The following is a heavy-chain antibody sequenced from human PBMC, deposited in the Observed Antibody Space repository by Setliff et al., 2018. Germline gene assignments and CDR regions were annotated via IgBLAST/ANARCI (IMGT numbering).Heavy chain of an antibody. D-gene: IGHD2-2*01. J-gene: IGHJ4*01. CDR1: GGSISSSSYY. CDR2: IYYSGST. CDR3: ARAKGYCSITSCRIYYFDY. Sequence: SETLSLTCTVSGGSISSSSYYWGWIRQPPGKGLEWIGSIYYSGSTYYNPSLKSRVTILVDTSKNQFYLKLSSVTAADTAVYYCARAKGYCSITSCRIYYFDYWDHGTLVTVSS. V-gene: IGHV4-39*07.